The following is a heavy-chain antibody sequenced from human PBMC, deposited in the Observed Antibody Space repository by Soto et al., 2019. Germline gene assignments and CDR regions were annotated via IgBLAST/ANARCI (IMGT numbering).Heavy chain of an antibody. Sequence: SETLSLTCTVSGGSISSSSYYWGWIRQPPGKGLEWIGHIYYSGGTYYNPSLKSRVTISVDTSKNQFSLKLASVTAADTSFYYCAGLYSGSLSWFDPWGQGTLVTVSS. CDR3: AGLYSGSLSWFDP. CDR2: IYYSGGT. CDR1: GGSISSSSYY. D-gene: IGHD1-26*01. V-gene: IGHV4-39*01. J-gene: IGHJ5*02.